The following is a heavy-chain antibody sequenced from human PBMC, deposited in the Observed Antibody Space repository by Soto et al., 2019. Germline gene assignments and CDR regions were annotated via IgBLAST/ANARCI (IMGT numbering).Heavy chain of an antibody. CDR2: INHGGST. J-gene: IGHJ5*02. Sequence: SETLSLTCAVYGGSFSGYYWSWIRQPPGKGLEWIGEINHGGSTNYNPSLKSRVTISVDTSKNQFSLKLSSVTAADTAVYYCARGPRITMVRRWFDPWGQGTLVTVSS. D-gene: IGHD3-10*01. V-gene: IGHV4-34*01. CDR3: ARGPRITMVRRWFDP. CDR1: GGSFSGYY.